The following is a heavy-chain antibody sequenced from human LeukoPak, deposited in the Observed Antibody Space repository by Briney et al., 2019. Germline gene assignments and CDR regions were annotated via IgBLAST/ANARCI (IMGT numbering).Heavy chain of an antibody. V-gene: IGHV4-4*02. CDR3: ARDRGGYTYSHDY. Sequence: SETLSLTCTVSGGSISSNNWWMWVCQSPEKGLEWIGEIYHDGSTNYNPSLKSRVTISMDKSKNQLSLKLNFVTAADTAVYYCARDRGGYTYSHDYWGQGTLVTVSS. J-gene: IGHJ4*02. D-gene: IGHD5-18*01. CDR1: GGSISSNNW. CDR2: IYHDGST.